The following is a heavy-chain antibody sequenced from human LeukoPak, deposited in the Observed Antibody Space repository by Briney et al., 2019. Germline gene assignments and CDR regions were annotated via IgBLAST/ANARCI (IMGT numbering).Heavy chain of an antibody. CDR3: ARVMNREGTNY. V-gene: IGHV1-2*02. CDR2: INPNSGGT. CDR1: GYTFTGYY. J-gene: IGHJ4*02. D-gene: IGHD1/OR15-1a*01. Sequence: ASVKVSCKASGYTFTGYYMHWARLVPGQGLEWMGWINPNSGGTKYAQKFQGRVTMTRDTSISTAYMELNRLRSDDTAVYYCARVMNREGTNYWGQGTLVTVSS.